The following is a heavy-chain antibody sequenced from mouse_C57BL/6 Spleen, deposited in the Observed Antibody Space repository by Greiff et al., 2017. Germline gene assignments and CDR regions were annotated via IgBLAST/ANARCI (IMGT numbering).Heavy chain of an antibody. CDR3: TFLTTVVAGDY. Sequence: VQLKQSGPELVKPGASVKISCKASGYSFTSYYIHWVKQRTEQGLEWIGRIDPEDGETKYAPKFQGKGTITADKSSNTAYLQLSILTSEDTAVYYCTFLTTVVAGDYWGQGTTLTVSS. CDR1: GYSFTSYY. D-gene: IGHD1-1*01. CDR2: IDPEDGET. V-gene: IGHV14-2*01. J-gene: IGHJ2*01.